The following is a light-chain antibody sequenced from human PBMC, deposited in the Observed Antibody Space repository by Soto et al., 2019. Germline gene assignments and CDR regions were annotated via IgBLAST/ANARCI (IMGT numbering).Light chain of an antibody. V-gene: IGLV2-14*01. CDR1: SSDVV. J-gene: IGLJ3*02. CDR3: SSYTSSTTRL. Sequence: QAVLTQPASMSGSPGQSITISCTGTSSDVVSWYQHHPGQAPKLMIYDVSNRPAGVSNRFSGSKSGNTASLTISGLQADDEADYYCSSYTSSTTRLFGGGTKLTVL. CDR2: DVS.